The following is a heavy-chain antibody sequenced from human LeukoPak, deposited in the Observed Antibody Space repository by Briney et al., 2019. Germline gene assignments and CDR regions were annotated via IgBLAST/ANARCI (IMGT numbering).Heavy chain of an antibody. CDR1: GFTFSSYG. Sequence: GGSLRLSCAASGFTFSSYGMSWVRQAPGKGLEWVSGINWNGGSTGYADSVKGRFTISRDNAKNSLYLQMNSLRAEDTALYYCASLAAAGPRVGYYYYMDVWGKGTTVTVSS. V-gene: IGHV3-20*04. CDR2: INWNGGST. CDR3: ASLAAAGPRVGYYYYMDV. J-gene: IGHJ6*03. D-gene: IGHD6-13*01.